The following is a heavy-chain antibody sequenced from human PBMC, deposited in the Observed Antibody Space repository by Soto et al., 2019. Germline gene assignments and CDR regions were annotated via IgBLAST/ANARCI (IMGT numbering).Heavy chain of an antibody. CDR3: ATGFTSHLFDY. V-gene: IGHV4-59*01. J-gene: IGHJ4*02. CDR1: GGSISSYY. Sequence: SETLSLTCTVSGGSISSYYWSWIRQPPGKGLEWIGYIYYSGSTNYNPSLKSRVTISVDTSKNQFSLKLSSVTAADTAVYYCATGFTSHLFDYWGQGTLVTVSS. CDR2: IYYSGST.